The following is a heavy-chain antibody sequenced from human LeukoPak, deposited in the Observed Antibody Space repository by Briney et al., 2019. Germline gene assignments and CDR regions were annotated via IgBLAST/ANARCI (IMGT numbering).Heavy chain of an antibody. CDR1: GFTFSSYA. J-gene: IGHJ6*03. CDR3: AKDRVGFVDYYYYMDV. Sequence: GESLRLSCAASGFTFSSYAMSWVRQAPGKGLEWVSGISGSDGSTNYAGSVKGRFTISRENSKNTLYLQMNSLRAEDTAVYYCAKDRVGFVDYYYYMDVWGKGTTVTISS. V-gene: IGHV3-23*01. CDR2: ISGSDGST. D-gene: IGHD3-10*01.